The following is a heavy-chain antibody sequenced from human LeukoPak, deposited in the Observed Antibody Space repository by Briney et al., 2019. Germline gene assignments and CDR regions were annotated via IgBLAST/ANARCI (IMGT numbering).Heavy chain of an antibody. CDR1: GGSISSSNYH. V-gene: IGHV4-39*01. D-gene: IGHD4-17*01. CDR2: IYYSGST. J-gene: IGHJ4*02. CDR3: ARQRTDGDYHFDY. Sequence: SETLSLTCTVSGGSISSSNYHWGWIRQPPGKGLEWIGSIYYSGSTYYNPSLKSRVTISVDTSKNQFSLKLISVTAADTAVYYCARQRTDGDYHFDYWGQGTLVTVSS.